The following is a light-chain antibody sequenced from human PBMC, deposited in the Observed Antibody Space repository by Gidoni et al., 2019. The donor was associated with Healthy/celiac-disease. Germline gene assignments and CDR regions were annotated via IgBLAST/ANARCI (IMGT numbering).Light chain of an antibody. Sequence: QSVLTKPPSVSGAPGQRVTISCTGSSSNIGAGYDVHWYQQLPGTAPKPLIYGTSNRPSGVPDLFSGSKSGTSASLAITGLQAEDEADYYCQSYDSSLSGDVVFGGGTKLTVL. CDR2: GTS. CDR3: QSYDSSLSGDVV. J-gene: IGLJ2*01. CDR1: SSNIGAGYD. V-gene: IGLV1-40*01.